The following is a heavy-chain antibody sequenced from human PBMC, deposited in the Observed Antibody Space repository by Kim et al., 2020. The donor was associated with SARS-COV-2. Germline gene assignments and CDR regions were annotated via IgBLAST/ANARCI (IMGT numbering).Heavy chain of an antibody. CDR2: IYYSGST. D-gene: IGHD3-10*01. V-gene: IGHV4-39*01. CDR3: ARHNILWFGELFYYYYCGMDG. Sequence: SETLSLTCTVSGGSISSSSYYWGWIRQPPGMGLEWIGSIYYSGSTYYNPSLKSRVTISVDTSKNQFSLKLSSVTAADTAVYYCARHNILWFGELFYYYYCGMDGWGQATTVTVSS. J-gene: IGHJ6*02. CDR1: GGSISSSSYY.